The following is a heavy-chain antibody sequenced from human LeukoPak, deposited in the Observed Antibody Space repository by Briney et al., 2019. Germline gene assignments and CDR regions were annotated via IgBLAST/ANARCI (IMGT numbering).Heavy chain of an antibody. Sequence: PSETLSLTCAVYGGSFNGYYWSWIRQPPGKGLEWIGEINHSGSTNYNPSLKSRVTISVDTSKNQFSLKLSSVTAADTAVYYCARHGAGYRPSWFDPWGQGTLVTVSS. CDR2: INHSGST. CDR3: ARHGAGYRPSWFDP. J-gene: IGHJ5*02. V-gene: IGHV4-34*01. D-gene: IGHD6-13*01. CDR1: GGSFNGYY.